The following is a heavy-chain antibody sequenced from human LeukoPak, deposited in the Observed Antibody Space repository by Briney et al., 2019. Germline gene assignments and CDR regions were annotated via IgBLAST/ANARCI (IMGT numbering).Heavy chain of an antibody. Sequence: SSETLSLTCSVSGGSISIYYWTWIRQPPGKGLEWIGYRYYSGSTTYNPSLKSRVTISVDTSKSQFSLKSISVTAADTSIYYCARVRGDFETDRGQGTLVTVSS. CDR1: GGSISIYY. CDR2: RYYSGST. CDR3: ARVRGDFETD. D-gene: IGHD3-16*01. V-gene: IGHV4-59*01. J-gene: IGHJ1*01.